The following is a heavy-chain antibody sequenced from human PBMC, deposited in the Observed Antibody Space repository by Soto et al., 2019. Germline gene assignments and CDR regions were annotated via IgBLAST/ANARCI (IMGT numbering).Heavy chain of an antibody. D-gene: IGHD3-16*02. CDR2: MNPNSGNT. J-gene: IGHJ4*02. CDR1: GYTFTSYE. V-gene: IGHV1-8*01. CDR3: ARDGAYIWGSYRYPFDY. Sequence: GASVKVSCKASGYTFTSYEINWVRQATGQGLEWMGWMNPNSGNTSYAQKLQGRVTMTTDTSTSTAYMELRSLRSDDTAVFYCARDGAYIWGSYRYPFDYWGQGTLVTVSS.